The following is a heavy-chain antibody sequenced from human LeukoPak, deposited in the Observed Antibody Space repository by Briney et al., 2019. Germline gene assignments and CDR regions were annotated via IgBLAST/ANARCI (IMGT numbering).Heavy chain of an antibody. V-gene: IGHV4-30-4*01. CDR3: ARAQDYYDSSGPTYYFYY. D-gene: IGHD3-22*01. CDR2: IYYSGNT. J-gene: IGHJ4*02. Sequence: PSETLSLTCTVSGGSISSGDYYWSWIRQPPGKGLEWIGYIYYSGNTYYNPSLKSRVTISVDTSKNQFSLKLSSVTAADTAVYYCARAQDYYDSSGPTYYFYYWGQGTLVTLSS. CDR1: GGSISSGDYY.